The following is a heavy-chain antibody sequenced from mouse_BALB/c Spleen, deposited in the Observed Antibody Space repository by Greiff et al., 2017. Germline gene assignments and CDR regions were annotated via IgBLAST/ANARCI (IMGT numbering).Heavy chain of an antibody. Sequence: EVQLVESGGDLVKPGGSLKLSCAASGFTFSSYGMSWVRQTPDKRLEWVATISSGGSYTYYPDSVKGRFTISRDNAKNTLYLQMSSLKSEDTAMYYCASHGNYDAMDYWGQGTSVTVSS. D-gene: IGHD2-1*01. V-gene: IGHV5-6*01. CDR1: GFTFSSYG. J-gene: IGHJ4*01. CDR2: ISSGGSYT. CDR3: ASHGNYDAMDY.